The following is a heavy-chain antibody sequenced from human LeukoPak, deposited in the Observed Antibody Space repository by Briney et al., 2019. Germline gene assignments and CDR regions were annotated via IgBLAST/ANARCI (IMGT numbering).Heavy chain of an antibody. CDR3: ARRPLPGYDFWSGYYT. J-gene: IGHJ5*02. D-gene: IGHD3-3*01. CDR2: IYTSGST. Sequence: SETLSLTCTVSGGSISSGSYYWSWIRQPAGKGLEWIGRIYTSGSTNYNPSLKSRVTISVDTSKNQFSLKLSSVTAADTAVYYCARRPLPGYDFWSGYYTWGQGTLVTVSS. V-gene: IGHV4-61*02. CDR1: GGSISSGSYY.